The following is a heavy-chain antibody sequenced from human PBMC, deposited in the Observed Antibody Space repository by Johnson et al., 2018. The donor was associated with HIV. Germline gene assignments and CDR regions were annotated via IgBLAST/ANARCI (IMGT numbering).Heavy chain of an antibody. V-gene: IGHV3-33*08. CDR1: GFTFRSYG. J-gene: IGHJ3*02. D-gene: IGHD4-17*01. Sequence: QVQLVESGGGVVQPGRSLRLSCAASGFTFRSYGMHWVRQAPGTGLEWVAFIRYDGSNTYYADSVKGRFTISRDNSKNTLDLQMNSLKTEHTAVYYCTTAVQIMVTTGAFDIWGQGTMVTVSS. CDR3: TTAVQIMVTTGAFDI. CDR2: IRYDGSNT.